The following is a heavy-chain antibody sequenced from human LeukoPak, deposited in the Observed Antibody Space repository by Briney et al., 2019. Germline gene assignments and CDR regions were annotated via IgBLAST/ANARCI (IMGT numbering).Heavy chain of an antibody. CDR1: GFTVSSNY. J-gene: IGHJ4*02. CDR2: IYSGGST. D-gene: IGHD5-24*01. V-gene: IGHV3-66*01. Sequence: PGGSLRLPCSASGFTVSSNYMSWVRQAPGTGLAWVSVIYSGGSTYYADSVKGRFTISRDNSKNTLYLQMNSLRAEDTAVYYCARDHPGDGYNPRYFDYWGQGTLVTVSS. CDR3: ARDHPGDGYNPRYFDY.